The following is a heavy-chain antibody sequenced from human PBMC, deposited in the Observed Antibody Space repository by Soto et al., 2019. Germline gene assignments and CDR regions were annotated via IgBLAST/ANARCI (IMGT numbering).Heavy chain of an antibody. CDR2: ISGSDDST. CDR1: GFTFSSYA. J-gene: IGHJ1*01. D-gene: IGHD6-19*01. V-gene: IGHV3-23*01. CDR3: AKGVPGIAVAGTGYFQH. Sequence: HPGGSLRLSCAASGFTFSSYAMSWVRQAPGKGLEWVSVISGSDDSTYYADSVKGRFTISRDNSKNTLYLQMNSLRAEDTAVYYCAKGVPGIAVAGTGYFQHWGQGTLVTVSS.